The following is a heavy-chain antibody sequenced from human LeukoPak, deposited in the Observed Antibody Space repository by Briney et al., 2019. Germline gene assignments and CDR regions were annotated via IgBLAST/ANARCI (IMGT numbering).Heavy chain of an antibody. Sequence: GGSLRLSCAASGFTFSSYSMNWVRQAPGKGLEWVSYISSSSSTIYYADYVKGRFTISRDNAKNSLYLQMNSLRAEDTAVYYCARGGSSSSAYWGQGTLVTVSS. CDR2: ISSSSSTI. CDR1: GFTFSSYS. CDR3: ARGGSSSSAY. J-gene: IGHJ4*02. D-gene: IGHD6-6*01. V-gene: IGHV3-48*01.